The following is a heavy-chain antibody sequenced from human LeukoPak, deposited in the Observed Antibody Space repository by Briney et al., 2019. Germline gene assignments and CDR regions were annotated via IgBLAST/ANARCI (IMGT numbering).Heavy chain of an antibody. D-gene: IGHD6-19*01. CDR3: ARDDIVGEYSSGWY. CDR1: GGSVSDYY. Sequence: SETLSLTCTVSGGSVSDYYWSWIRQSPGKGLEWIGYIYHTGSTSYSPSLKSRVTISADTSQNQFSLKLSSVTAADTAVYYCARDDIVGEYSSGWYWGQGTLVTVSS. CDR2: IYHTGST. V-gene: IGHV4-59*02. J-gene: IGHJ4*02.